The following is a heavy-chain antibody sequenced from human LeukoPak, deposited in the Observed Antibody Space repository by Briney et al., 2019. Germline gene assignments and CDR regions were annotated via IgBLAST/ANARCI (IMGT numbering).Heavy chain of an antibody. CDR1: GGSISSYY. CDR3: AGELGWEPK. CDR2: IYHSGST. D-gene: IGHD4-23*01. Sequence: KPSXTLSLTCTVSGGSISSYYWGWLRQPPGKGLEWVGSIYHSGSTYYNPSLKRRVTISVDTSKNQFSLKLSSVTAADTAVYYCAGELGWEPKWGQGTLVTVSS. J-gene: IGHJ4*02. V-gene: IGHV4-38-2*02.